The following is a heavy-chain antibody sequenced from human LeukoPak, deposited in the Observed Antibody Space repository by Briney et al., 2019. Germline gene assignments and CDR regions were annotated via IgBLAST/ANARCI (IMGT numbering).Heavy chain of an antibody. V-gene: IGHV3-53*01. CDR3: ARTYAGYRSGWYEDY. CDR1: GFTVSSNY. J-gene: IGHJ4*02. CDR2: IYSGGST. D-gene: IGHD6-19*01. Sequence: GGSLRLSCAASGFTVSSNYMSWVRQASGKGLEWVSVIYSGGSTYYADSVKGRFTISRDNSKNTLYLQMNSLRAEDTAVYYCARTYAGYRSGWYEDYWGQGTLVTVSS.